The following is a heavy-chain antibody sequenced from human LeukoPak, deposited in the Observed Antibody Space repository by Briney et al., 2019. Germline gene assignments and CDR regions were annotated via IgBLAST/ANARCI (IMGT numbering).Heavy chain of an antibody. V-gene: IGHV3-30*18. CDR1: GFTFSSYG. J-gene: IGHJ6*02. D-gene: IGHD3-10*01. CDR2: ISYDGSNK. CDR3: AKDQVWFGELFVYYGMDV. Sequence: GGSLRLSCAASGFTFSSYGMHWVRQAPGKGLEWVAVISYDGSNKYYADSVKGRFTISRDNSKNTLYLQMNSLRAEDTAVYYCAKDQVWFGELFVYYGMDVWGQGTTVTVSS.